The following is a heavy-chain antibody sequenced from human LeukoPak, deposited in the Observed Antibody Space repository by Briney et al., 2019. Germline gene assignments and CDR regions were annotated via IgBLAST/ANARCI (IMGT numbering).Heavy chain of an antibody. CDR3: ARRKSTHYYDSSGYPLPDAFDI. CDR2: IKQEGSEK. Sequence: GGSLRLSCAASGFRINSYWMSWVRQAPGKGLEWVANIKQEGSEKYYVDSVKGRFTISRDNAKNSLYLQMNSLRAEDTAVYYCARRKSTHYYDSSGYPLPDAFDIWGQGTVVTVSS. V-gene: IGHV3-7*01. J-gene: IGHJ3*02. D-gene: IGHD3-22*01. CDR1: GFRINSYW.